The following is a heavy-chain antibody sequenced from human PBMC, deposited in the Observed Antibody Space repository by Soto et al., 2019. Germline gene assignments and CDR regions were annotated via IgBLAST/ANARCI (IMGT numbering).Heavy chain of an antibody. V-gene: IGHV3-30-3*01. J-gene: IGHJ4*02. CDR1: GFTFSSYA. Sequence: GGSLRLSCAASGFTFSSYAMHWVRQAPGKGLEWVAVISYDGSNKYYADSVKGRFTISRDNSKNTLYLQMNSLRAEDTAVYYCARVPSRSYYDSSGYSVGGYWGQGTLVTVSS. CDR2: ISYDGSNK. D-gene: IGHD3-22*01. CDR3: ARVPSRSYYDSSGYSVGGY.